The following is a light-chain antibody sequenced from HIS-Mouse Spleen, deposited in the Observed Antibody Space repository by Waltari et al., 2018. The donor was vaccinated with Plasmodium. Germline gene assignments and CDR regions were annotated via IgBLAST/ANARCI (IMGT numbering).Light chain of an antibody. CDR3: NSRDSSGNHQV. J-gene: IGLJ3*02. V-gene: IGLV3-19*01. CDR2: GKN. CDR1: ILRSYS. Sequence: SSELTQDPAVSVALGQTVRITCQGDILRSYSASWYQQKTGQAPVLVIYGKNNRPPGIPDRFSGSSSGNTASLTITGAQAEDEADYYCNSRDSSGNHQVFGGGTKLTVL.